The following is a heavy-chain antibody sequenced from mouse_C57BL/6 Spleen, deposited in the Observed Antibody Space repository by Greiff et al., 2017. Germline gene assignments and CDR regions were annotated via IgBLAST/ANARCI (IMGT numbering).Heavy chain of an antibody. Sequence: QVQLKQPGAALVKPGASVKLSCKASGYTFTSYWMPWVKQRPGQGLEWIGEIDPSDSYTNYNQKFKGKATLTVDTSSSTAYMQLSSLTSEDSAVYYCARGDYFDYWGQGTTLTVSA. V-gene: IGHV1-50*01. CDR2: IDPSDSYT. CDR1: GYTFTSYW. CDR3: ARGDYFDY. J-gene: IGHJ2*01.